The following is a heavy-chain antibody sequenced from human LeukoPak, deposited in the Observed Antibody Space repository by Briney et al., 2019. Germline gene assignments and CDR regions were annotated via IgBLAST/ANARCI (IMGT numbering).Heavy chain of an antibody. J-gene: IGHJ3*02. CDR1: GFTFSSYS. V-gene: IGHV3-21*01. D-gene: IGHD6-19*01. CDR3: ARDPHRSGWFDAFDI. CDR2: ISSSSSYI. Sequence: GGSLRLSCAASGFTFSSYSMNWVRQAPGKGLEWVSSISSSSSYIYYADSVKGRFTISRDNAKNSLYLQMNSLRAEDTAVYYCARDPHRSGWFDAFDIWGQGTMVTVSS.